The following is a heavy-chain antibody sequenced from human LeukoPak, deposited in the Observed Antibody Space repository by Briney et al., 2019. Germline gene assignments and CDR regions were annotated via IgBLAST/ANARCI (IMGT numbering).Heavy chain of an antibody. V-gene: IGHV4-39*07. J-gene: IGHJ4*02. CDR1: GGSISSSSYY. Sequence: SETLSLTCTVSGGSISSSSYYWGWIRQPPGKGLEWIGSIYYSGSTYYNPSLKSRVTISVDTSKNQFSLKLSSVTAADTAVYYCARGGIAVAGRPIDYWGQGTLVTVSS. CDR3: ARGGIAVAGRPIDY. CDR2: IYYSGST. D-gene: IGHD6-19*01.